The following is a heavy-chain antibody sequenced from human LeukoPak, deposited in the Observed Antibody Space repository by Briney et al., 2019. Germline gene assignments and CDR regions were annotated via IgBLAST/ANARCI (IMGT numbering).Heavy chain of an antibody. V-gene: IGHV4-34*01. CDR3: ARDSARAADY. CDR1: GGSFSGYY. CDR2: INHSGST. D-gene: IGHD2-15*01. J-gene: IGHJ4*02. Sequence: SETLSLTCAVYGGSFSGYYWSWIRQPPGKGLEWIGEINHSGSTNYNPSLKSRVTVSVDTSKNQFSLRLSSVTAADTAVYYCARDSARAADYWGQGTLVTVSS.